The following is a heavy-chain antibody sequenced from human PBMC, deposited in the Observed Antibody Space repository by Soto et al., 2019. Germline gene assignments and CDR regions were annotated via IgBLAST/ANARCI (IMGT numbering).Heavy chain of an antibody. V-gene: IGHV4-31*02. J-gene: IGHJ5*02. CDR3: AREVVAGWFDP. CDR1: GGSISSGGYY. Sequence: SETLSLTCTVSGGSISSGGYYWSWIRQHPGKGLEWIGYIYYSGSTYYNPSLKSRVTISVDTSKNQFSLKLSSVTAADTAVYYCAREVVAGWFDPWGQGTLVTVSS. CDR2: IYYSGST. D-gene: IGHD2-15*01.